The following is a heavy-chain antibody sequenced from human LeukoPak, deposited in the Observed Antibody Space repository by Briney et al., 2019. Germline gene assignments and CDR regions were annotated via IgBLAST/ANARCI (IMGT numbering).Heavy chain of an antibody. CDR1: GFTFSRYW. J-gene: IGHJ3*02. Sequence: GESLQISCAASGFTFSRYWMSWVRQAPGKGLEWVANIKQDGSEKYYVDSVRGRFTISRDNAKNSLYLQMNSLRAEDTAVYYCARNPISPGLGDIWGQGTMVTVS. D-gene: IGHD3-9*01. CDR3: ARNPISPGLGDI. CDR2: IKQDGSEK. V-gene: IGHV3-7*01.